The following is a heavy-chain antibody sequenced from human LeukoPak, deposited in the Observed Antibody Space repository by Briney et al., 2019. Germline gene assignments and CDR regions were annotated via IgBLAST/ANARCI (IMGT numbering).Heavy chain of an antibody. D-gene: IGHD6-13*01. Sequence: GGSLRLSCAASGFTFDDYTMHWVRQAPGKGLEWVSLISWDGGSTYYADSVKGRFTISRDNSKNSLYLQMNSLRTEDTALYYCAKGSSSWYDSRGPFDYWGQGTLVTVSS. CDR3: AKGSSSWYDSRGPFDY. J-gene: IGHJ4*02. CDR1: GFTFDDYT. CDR2: ISWDGGST. V-gene: IGHV3-43*01.